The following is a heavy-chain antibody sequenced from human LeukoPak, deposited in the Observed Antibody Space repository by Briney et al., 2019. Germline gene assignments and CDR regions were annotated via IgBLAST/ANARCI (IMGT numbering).Heavy chain of an antibody. CDR1: GDSINNYY. Sequence: PSETLSLTCTVSGDSINNYYWSWIRQPARKGLEWIGRIFNSGSTDYNPSLKSRVTMSVDTSKNQFSVKVNSVTAADTAVYYCARGLGVGADRALDYWGQGTLVTVSS. CDR3: ARGLGVGADRALDY. D-gene: IGHD1-26*01. CDR2: IFNSGST. J-gene: IGHJ4*02. V-gene: IGHV4-4*07.